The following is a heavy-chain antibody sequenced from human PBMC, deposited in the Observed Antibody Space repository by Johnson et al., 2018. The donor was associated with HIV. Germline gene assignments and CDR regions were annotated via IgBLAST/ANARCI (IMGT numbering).Heavy chain of an antibody. Sequence: QVQLVESGGGVVQPGRSLRLSCAASGFTFSSYAMHWVRQAPGTGLEWVAVISYDGSNKYYADSVKGRFTISRDNSKNTLYLQMNSLRAEDTAVYYCARDQSEVDAFDIWGQGTMVTVSS. CDR1: GFTFSSYA. CDR3: ARDQSEVDAFDI. J-gene: IGHJ3*02. V-gene: IGHV3-30*04. CDR2: ISYDGSNK.